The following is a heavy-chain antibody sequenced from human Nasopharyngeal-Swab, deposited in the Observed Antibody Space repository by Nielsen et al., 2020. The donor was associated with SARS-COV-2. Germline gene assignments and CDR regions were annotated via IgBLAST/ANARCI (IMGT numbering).Heavy chain of an antibody. CDR1: GFSFSSYA. CDR2: IYSGGSST. V-gene: IGHV3-23*03. CDR3: AKSIDPMGYGLDV. J-gene: IGHJ6*02. Sequence: GEPLKISCAASGFSFSSYAMNWVRQAPGKGLEWVAIIYSGGSSTYFADSVKGRFTISRDDSSNTLYLQMSSLRAEDTAVYYCAKSIDPMGYGLDVWGLGTTVTVSS. D-gene: IGHD3-10*01.